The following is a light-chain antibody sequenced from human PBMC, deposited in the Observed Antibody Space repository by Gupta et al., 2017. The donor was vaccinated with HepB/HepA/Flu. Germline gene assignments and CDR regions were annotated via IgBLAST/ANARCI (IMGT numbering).Light chain of an antibody. CDR3: QEYKSNMFT. Sequence: DIQMTQSPSTFSASVGDRVTITCRASQGISSWLAWYQQKPGKAPKLLIYQASILETGVPSRFSGSGSGTEFILTITSLHPDDFASYYCQEYKSNMFTFGPGTKVDFK. V-gene: IGKV1-5*03. J-gene: IGKJ3*01. CDR1: QGISSW. CDR2: QAS.